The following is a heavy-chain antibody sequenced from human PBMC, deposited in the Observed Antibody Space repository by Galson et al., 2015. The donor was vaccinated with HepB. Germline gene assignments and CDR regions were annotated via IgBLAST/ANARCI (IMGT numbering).Heavy chain of an antibody. CDR3: ARLHSGSYWGFYFDY. CDR2: IYYSGST. V-gene: IGHV4-39*01. CDR1: GGSISSSSYY. J-gene: IGHJ4*02. Sequence: LSLTCTVSGGSISSSSYYWGWIRQPPGKGLEWIGSIYYSGSTYYNPSLKSRVTISVDTSKNQFSLKLSSVTAADTAVYYCARLHSGSYWGFYFDYWGQGTLVTVSS. D-gene: IGHD1-26*01.